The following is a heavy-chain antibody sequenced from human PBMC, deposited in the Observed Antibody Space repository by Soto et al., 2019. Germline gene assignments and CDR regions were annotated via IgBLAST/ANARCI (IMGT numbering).Heavy chain of an antibody. CDR2: ISTGSTI. CDR3: ARAPGYSYGDY. Sequence: EVQLVESGGGLVQPGGSLRLSCAASGFTFSSYSMNWVRQAPGKGLEWVSYISTGSTIYYADSVKGRFTISRDNAKNSLYLQMNSLRDEDTAVYYCARAPGYSYGDYWGQGTLVTVSS. CDR1: GFTFSSYS. D-gene: IGHD5-18*01. V-gene: IGHV3-48*02. J-gene: IGHJ4*02.